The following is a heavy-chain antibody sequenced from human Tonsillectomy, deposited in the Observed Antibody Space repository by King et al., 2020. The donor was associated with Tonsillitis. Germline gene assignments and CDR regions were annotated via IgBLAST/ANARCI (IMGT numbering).Heavy chain of an antibody. J-gene: IGHJ3*01. D-gene: IGHD1-14*01. Sequence: QLQESGPGLVKPSATLSLTCSVSGVSINSYYWSWIRQTPGKELEWIGYMYYRGSSNYNPSLKSRVTISLDTLQNQLSLKLSSVTAADTAVYYCAREKRGPFKTGGQGKMV. CDR1: GVSINSYY. CDR2: MYYRGSS. V-gene: IGHV4-59*08. CDR3: AREKRGPFKT.